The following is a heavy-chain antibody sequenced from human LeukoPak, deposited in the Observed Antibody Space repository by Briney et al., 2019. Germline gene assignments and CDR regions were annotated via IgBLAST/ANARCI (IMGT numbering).Heavy chain of an antibody. Sequence: PSETLSLTCTVSGGSISSNYWSWIRQPPGKGLEWIGYIYNGGSTIYNPSLKSRVTISVDTSKNQFSLKLSSVTAADTAVYYCAGASRVRLDYWGQGTLVTVSS. D-gene: IGHD4/OR15-4a*01. CDR2: IYNGGST. V-gene: IGHV4-59*01. CDR3: AGASRVRLDY. CDR1: GGSISSNY. J-gene: IGHJ4*02.